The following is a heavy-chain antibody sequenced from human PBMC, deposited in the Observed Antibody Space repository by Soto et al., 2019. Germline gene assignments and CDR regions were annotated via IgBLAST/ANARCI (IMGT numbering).Heavy chain of an antibody. D-gene: IGHD6-6*01. J-gene: IGHJ4*02. CDR3: AKCITALGPIDY. Sequence: GGSLRLSCAASGFTFNTYNMNWVRQAPGKGLEWVSYISDSSSTIHYADSVKGRFTISRDNAKNSLYLQMNSLRAEDTAVYYCAKCITALGPIDYWGQGTLVTVSS. V-gene: IGHV3-48*01. CDR2: ISDSSSTI. CDR1: GFTFNTYN.